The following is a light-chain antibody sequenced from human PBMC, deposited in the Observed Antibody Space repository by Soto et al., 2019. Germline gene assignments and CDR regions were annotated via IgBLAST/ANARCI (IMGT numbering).Light chain of an antibody. CDR3: QQRVNWLT. CDR2: DAS. Sequence: EIVLTQSPAILSLSPGERATLSCRASQRVGTYLDWYQQKLGQAPRLLIYDASNRATGIPARFSGSGSGTDFSLTISSLEPEDIAVYYCQQRVNWLTFGGGTKVEL. V-gene: IGKV3-11*01. CDR1: QRVGTY. J-gene: IGKJ4*01.